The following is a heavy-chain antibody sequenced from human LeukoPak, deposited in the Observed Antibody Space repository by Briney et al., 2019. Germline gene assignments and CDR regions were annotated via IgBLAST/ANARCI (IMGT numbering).Heavy chain of an antibody. Sequence: PSETLSLTCAVYGGSFSGYYWSWIRQPPGKGLEWIGEINHSGSTNYNPSLKSRVTISVDTSKNQFSLKLSSVTAADTAVYYCARGRIAAAGRAGGWFDPWGQGTLVTVSS. V-gene: IGHV4-34*01. CDR3: ARGRIAAAGRAGGWFDP. CDR2: INHSGST. D-gene: IGHD6-13*01. CDR1: GGSFSGYY. J-gene: IGHJ5*02.